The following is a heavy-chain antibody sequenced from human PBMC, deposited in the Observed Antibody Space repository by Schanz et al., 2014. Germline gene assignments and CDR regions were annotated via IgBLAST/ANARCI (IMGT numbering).Heavy chain of an antibody. CDR2: ISGSGGST. CDR1: GFNFSDYA. V-gene: IGHV3-23*01. D-gene: IGHD4-17*01. Sequence: EVHLLESGGGLVPPGGSLRLSCAASGFNFSDYAMSWVRQAPGKGLEWVSAISGSGGSTYYADSVKGRFTISRDNSKNTLYLQMKSLRAEDTAVYYCARKMKLGVYGGKGHDSLDIWGQGTMVTVSS. CDR3: ARKMKLGVYGGKGHDSLDI. J-gene: IGHJ3*02.